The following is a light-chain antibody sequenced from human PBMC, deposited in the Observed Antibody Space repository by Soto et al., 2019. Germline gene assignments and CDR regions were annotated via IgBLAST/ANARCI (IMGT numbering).Light chain of an antibody. V-gene: IGKV3-20*01. CDR3: QQYGGSPRVT. J-gene: IGKJ4*01. CDR1: QSVSSNY. CDR2: GAS. Sequence: EIVMTQSPGTLSLSPGERATLSCRASQSVSSNYLAWYQQKPRQAPRLLIYGASIRSTGIPDRFSGSGSGTDFTLIISRREPEDVAVYYCQQYGGSPRVTFGGGTKVEIK.